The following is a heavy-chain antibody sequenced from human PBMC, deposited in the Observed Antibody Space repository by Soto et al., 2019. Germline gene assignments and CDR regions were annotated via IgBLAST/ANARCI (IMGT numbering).Heavy chain of an antibody. CDR3: ARAIKSSGGY. V-gene: IGHV1-3*01. Sequence: QVQLVQSGAEVKKPGASVKVSCKASGYTFTSYAMHWVRQAPGQRLEWMGWINDGNGNTKYSQKFQGRVTITRDTSASTAYMELSRLRSEDTAVYYCARAIKSSGGYWGQGTLVTVSS. D-gene: IGHD2-8*02. CDR2: INDGNGNT. J-gene: IGHJ4*02. CDR1: GYTFTSYA.